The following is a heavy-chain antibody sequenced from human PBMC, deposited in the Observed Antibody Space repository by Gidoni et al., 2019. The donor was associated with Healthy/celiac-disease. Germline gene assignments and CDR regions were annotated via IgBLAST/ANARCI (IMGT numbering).Heavy chain of an antibody. Sequence: EVQLVESGGGLVQPGGSLRLPCAASGFTFSSYWTSWVRQAPGKGLEWVANIKQDGREKYYVDAVKGRFTISRDNAKNSLYLQMNSLRAEDTAVYYCARSGYYYGSGSTTVYGMDVWGQGTTVTVSS. CDR1: GFTFSSYW. V-gene: IGHV3-7*04. J-gene: IGHJ6*02. CDR2: IKQDGREK. D-gene: IGHD3-10*01. CDR3: ARSGYYYGSGSTTVYGMDV.